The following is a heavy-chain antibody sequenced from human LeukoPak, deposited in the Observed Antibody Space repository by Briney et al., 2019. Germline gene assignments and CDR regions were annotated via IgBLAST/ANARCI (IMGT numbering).Heavy chain of an antibody. V-gene: IGHV3-23*01. Sequence: GGSLRLSCAASGFTFSSYAMSWVRQAPGKGLEWVSGIIDSGESTYYANFAKGRFTISRDNSNNTLYLQMNSLRAEDTAVYYCAKLGGQELHNYYVAVCGKGTTVAVS. CDR1: GFTFSSYA. J-gene: IGHJ6*03. D-gene: IGHD3-16*01. CDR2: IIDSGEST. CDR3: AKLGGQELHNYYVAV.